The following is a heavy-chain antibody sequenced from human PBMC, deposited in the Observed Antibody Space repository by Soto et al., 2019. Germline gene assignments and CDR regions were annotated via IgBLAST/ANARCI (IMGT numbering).Heavy chain of an antibody. CDR1: GGSLTTFNW. CDR3: ARTEAGAFQI. V-gene: IGHV4-4*02. D-gene: IGHD3-10*01. Sequence: QVQLQESGPGLVKPSGILSLTCAVSGGSLTTFNWWSWVRQPPGKGLDWIGEIHHSGTTNYNPSLDSRVTISLDKSRNHFSLTLISVTAADSAVYYCARTEAGAFQIWGQGKRITVSS. J-gene: IGHJ3*02. CDR2: IHHSGTT.